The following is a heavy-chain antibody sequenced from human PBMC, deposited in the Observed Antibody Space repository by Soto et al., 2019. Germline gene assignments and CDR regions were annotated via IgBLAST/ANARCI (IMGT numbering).Heavy chain of an antibody. Sequence: ASVKVSCKASGYTFTGYYMHWVRHAPGQGXEWMGWINPNSGGTNYAQKFQGWVTMTRDTSISTAYMELSRLRSDDTAVYYCARALRYCSGGSCYSNYYDSSGASDAFDIWGQGTMVTVSS. CDR1: GYTFTGYY. V-gene: IGHV1-2*04. CDR3: ARALRYCSGGSCYSNYYDSSGASDAFDI. J-gene: IGHJ3*02. CDR2: INPNSGGT. D-gene: IGHD2-15*01.